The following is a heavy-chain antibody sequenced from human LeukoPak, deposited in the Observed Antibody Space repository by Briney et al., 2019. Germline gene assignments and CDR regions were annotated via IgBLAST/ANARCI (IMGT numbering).Heavy chain of an antibody. D-gene: IGHD5-12*01. J-gene: IGHJ4*02. CDR1: GFTFSSYS. CDR3: ARASSGYEDGFDY. Sequence: GGSLRLSCAASGFTFSSYSMNWVRQAPGKGLEWVSSISSSSSYIYYADSVKGRFTISRGNAKNSLYLHMNSLRAEDTAVYYCARASSGYEDGFDYWGQGTLVTVSS. V-gene: IGHV3-21*01. CDR2: ISSSSSYI.